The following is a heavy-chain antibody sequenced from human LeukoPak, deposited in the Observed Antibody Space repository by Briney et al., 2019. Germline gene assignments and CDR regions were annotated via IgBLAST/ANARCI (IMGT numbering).Heavy chain of an antibody. CDR3: ATTYYYDSRIDP. J-gene: IGHJ5*02. CDR1: GGSISSGDYY. V-gene: IGHV4-30-4*01. Sequence: SETLSLTCTVSGGSISSGDYYWSWIRQPPGKGLEWIGYTYYSGSTYYNPSLKNRVSISVDTSKDQFSLNLSSVTAADTAVYYCATTYYYDSRIDPWGQGTLVTVSS. CDR2: TYYSGST. D-gene: IGHD3-22*01.